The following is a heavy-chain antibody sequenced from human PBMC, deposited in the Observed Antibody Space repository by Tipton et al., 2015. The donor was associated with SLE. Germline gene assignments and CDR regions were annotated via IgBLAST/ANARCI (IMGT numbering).Heavy chain of an antibody. V-gene: IGHV4-61*01. D-gene: IGHD3-22*01. Sequence: TLSLTCTVSGGSVSSGSYYWSWIRQPPGKGLEWIGEINHSGSTNYNPSLKSRVTISVDTSKNQFSLKLSSVTAADTAVYYCARDRSGYLGWGQGTLVTVSS. CDR1: GGSVSSGSYY. CDR3: ARDRSGYLG. J-gene: IGHJ4*02. CDR2: INHSGST.